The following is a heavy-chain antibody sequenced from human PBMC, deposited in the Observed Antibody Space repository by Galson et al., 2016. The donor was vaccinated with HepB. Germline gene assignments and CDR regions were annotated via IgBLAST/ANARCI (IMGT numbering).Heavy chain of an antibody. CDR1: SGSVSSGGYY. CDR3: SRDEGFYNSMDV. Sequence: SETLSLTCTVSSGSVSSGGYYWSWVRQSPGKGLEWIGYIQNPGSTNYNPSLKGRVTISIDRSKNQFFLELTSVTAADTAVYYCSRDEGFYNSMDVWGQGTTVSVS. J-gene: IGHJ6*02. D-gene: IGHD1-14*01. V-gene: IGHV4-61*08. CDR2: IQNPGST.